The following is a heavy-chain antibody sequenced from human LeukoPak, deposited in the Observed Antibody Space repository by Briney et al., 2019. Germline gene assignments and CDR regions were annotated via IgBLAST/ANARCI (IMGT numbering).Heavy chain of an antibody. V-gene: IGHV3-7*05. D-gene: IGHD5-24*01. CDR2: MKHDGIEK. J-gene: IGHJ4*02. CDR1: GFSFGRYW. CDR3: AREGREGYNYPALDF. Sequence: GGSLRLSCVASGFSFGRYWMAWVRQAPGKGLEWVANMKHDGIEKYHVDSVKGRFNISRDNTKNSLYLHMSSLRVEDTAVYYCAREGREGYNYPALDFWGQGILVTVSS.